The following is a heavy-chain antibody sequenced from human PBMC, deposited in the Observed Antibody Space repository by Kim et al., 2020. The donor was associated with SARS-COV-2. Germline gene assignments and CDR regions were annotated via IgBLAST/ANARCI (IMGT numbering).Heavy chain of an antibody. CDR1: GFTFDDYA. CDR3: AKSSSWSHGDFDY. D-gene: IGHD6-13*01. J-gene: IGHJ4*02. CDR2: ISWNSGSI. Sequence: GGSLRLSCAASGFTFDDYAMHWVRQAPGKGLEWVSGISWNSGSIGYADSVKGRFTISRDNAKNSLYLQMNSLRAADTALYYCAKSSSWSHGDFDYWGQG. V-gene: IGHV3-9*01.